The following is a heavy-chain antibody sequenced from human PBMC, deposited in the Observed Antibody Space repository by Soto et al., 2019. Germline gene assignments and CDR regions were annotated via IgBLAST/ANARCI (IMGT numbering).Heavy chain of an antibody. CDR3: ASSYGYFQH. D-gene: IGHD2-8*01. J-gene: IGHJ1*01. CDR2: FYYGGST. Sequence: SETPSLTCTVSGGAVSGTSYFWGWIRQPPGKGLEWIGSFYYGGSTFYSPSLKSRVTMSVDTSQNQVSLNLSSVTAADTAVYYCASSYGYFQHWGQGTLVTVSS. CDR1: GGAVSGTSYF. V-gene: IGHV4-39*01.